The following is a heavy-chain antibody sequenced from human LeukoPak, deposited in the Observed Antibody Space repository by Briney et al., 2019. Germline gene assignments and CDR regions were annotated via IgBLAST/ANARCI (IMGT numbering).Heavy chain of an antibody. CDR2: ISAYNGNT. V-gene: IGHV1-18*01. J-gene: IGHJ5*02. Sequence: ASVKLSCTASGYTFTSYGISWVRHAPGQGLEWVGCISAYNGNTNYAQNLQGRVTMTTDTSTRTAYMALRSLRSGDTAVHYCARAGGYAHWFAPWGQGTLVPVSS. CDR3: ARAGGYAHWFAP. CDR1: GYTFTSYG. D-gene: IGHD5-12*01.